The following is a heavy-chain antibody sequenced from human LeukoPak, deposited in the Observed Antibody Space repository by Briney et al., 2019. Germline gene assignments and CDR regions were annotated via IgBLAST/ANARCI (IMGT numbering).Heavy chain of an antibody. V-gene: IGHV3-48*02. J-gene: IGHJ4*02. CDR2: ISDDSTTI. D-gene: IGHD2-8*02. CDR3: ASGLTGGGAY. CDR1: GFSFSTHS. Sequence: GGSLRLSCAASGFSFSTHSMNWARQAPGKGLEWVAYISDDSTTIYYADSVKGRFTISRDSAKNSLYLQMNSLRDEDTAVYYCASGLTGGGAYWGQGTLVTVSS.